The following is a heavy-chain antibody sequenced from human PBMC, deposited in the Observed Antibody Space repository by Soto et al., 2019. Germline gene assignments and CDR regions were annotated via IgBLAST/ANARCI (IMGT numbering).Heavy chain of an antibody. V-gene: IGHV4-30-4*01. CDR3: ARGRYYYGSGSPHDI. CDR2: IYYSGST. J-gene: IGHJ3*02. CDR1: GGSISSGDYY. D-gene: IGHD3-10*01. Sequence: SATLSLTCTVSGGSISSGDYYWSWIRQPPGKGLEWIGYIYYSGSTYYNPSLKSRVTISVDTSKNQFSLKLSSVTAADTAVYYCARGRYYYGSGSPHDIWGQGTMVTVS.